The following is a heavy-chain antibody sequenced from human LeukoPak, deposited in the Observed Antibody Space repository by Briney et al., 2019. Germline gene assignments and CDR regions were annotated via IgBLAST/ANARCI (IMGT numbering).Heavy chain of an antibody. CDR2: IKQDGSEK. Sequence: GGSLRLSCAASGFTFSNYWISWVRQAPGKGLEWVANIKQDGSEKYYVDSVKGRFTISRDNSKNTLYLQMNSLRAEDTAVYYCARGTGYDPGNPPFDYWGQGTLVTVSS. V-gene: IGHV3-7*01. CDR3: ARGTGYDPGNPPFDY. D-gene: IGHD1-14*01. J-gene: IGHJ4*02. CDR1: GFTFSNYW.